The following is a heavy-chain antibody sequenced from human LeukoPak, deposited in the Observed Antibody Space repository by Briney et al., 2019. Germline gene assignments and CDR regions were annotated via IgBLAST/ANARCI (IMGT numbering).Heavy chain of an antibody. CDR3: ARGLKQQLVWFDP. CDR1: GASISHY. CDR2: IYESGST. Sequence: PSETLSLTCTVSGASISHYWSWIRQPPGKGLEWIGYIYESGSTNYNPSLKSRVAISVDTSKNQFSLKLSSVTAADTAVYYCARGLKQQLVWFDPWGQGTLVTVSS. D-gene: IGHD6-6*01. J-gene: IGHJ5*02. V-gene: IGHV4-59*11.